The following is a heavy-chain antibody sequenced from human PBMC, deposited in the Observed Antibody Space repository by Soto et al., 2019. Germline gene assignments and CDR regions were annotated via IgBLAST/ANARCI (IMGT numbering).Heavy chain of an antibody. CDR3: ARGLTMGQLPSHFDH. J-gene: IGHJ5*02. Sequence: SETLSLTCTVSVGSVSNDNFCWSWIRQPPGKGLEWIGYVHSSGITNYNPSLKRRVTISVDTSRNQFSLRLSSVTAADTAVYYCARGLTMGQLPSHFDHWGQGTLVTVSS. D-gene: IGHD3-16*01. CDR2: VHSSGIT. V-gene: IGHV4-61*01. CDR1: VGSVSNDNFC.